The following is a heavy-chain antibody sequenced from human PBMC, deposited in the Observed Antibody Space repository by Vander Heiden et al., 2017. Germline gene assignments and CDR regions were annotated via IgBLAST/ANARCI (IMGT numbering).Heavy chain of an antibody. V-gene: IGHV3-11*06. CDR2: ISSGSSYT. CDR1: GFTFSDYY. D-gene: IGHD1-7*01. CDR3: ARARTTAHDAFDI. Sequence: QVQRVESGGGLVKPGGSLRLSCAASGFTFSDYYMNWIRQAPGKGLEWFSYISSGSSYTNYADSVKGRFTISRDNAKNSLYLQMNSLRAEDTAVYYCARARTTAHDAFDIWGQGTMVTVSS. J-gene: IGHJ3*02.